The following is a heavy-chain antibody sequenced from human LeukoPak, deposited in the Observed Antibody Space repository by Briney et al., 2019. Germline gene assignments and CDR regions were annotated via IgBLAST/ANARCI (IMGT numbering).Heavy chain of an antibody. CDR1: GFTLSSYA. V-gene: IGHV3-30-3*01. CDR3: ARGSYYYDSSGYNELFDY. J-gene: IGHJ4*02. CDR2: ISYDGSNK. Sequence: GGSLRLSCAASGFTLSSYAMHWVRQAPGKGLEWVAVISYDGSNKYYADSVKGRFTISRDNSKNTLYLQMNSLRAEDTAVYYCARGSYYYDSSGYNELFDYWGQGTLVTVSS. D-gene: IGHD3-22*01.